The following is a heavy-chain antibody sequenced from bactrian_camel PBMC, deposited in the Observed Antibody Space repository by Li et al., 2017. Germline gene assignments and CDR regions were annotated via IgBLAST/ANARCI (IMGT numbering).Heavy chain of an antibody. D-gene: IGHD2*01. J-gene: IGHJ6*01. CDR1: GITYRGHC. Sequence: HVQLVESGGGSVQAEGSLRLSCVGSGITYRGHCMGWFRQAPGKGLEWVATINYAGDSKYYADSVKGRFTISRDNNKNTLYLQLNSLRTEDTAMYYCAAGRQFSNYCPTVRAWYNSWGQGTQVTVS. CDR3: AAGRQFSNYCPTVRAWYNS. V-gene: IGHV3S1*01. CDR2: INYAGDSK.